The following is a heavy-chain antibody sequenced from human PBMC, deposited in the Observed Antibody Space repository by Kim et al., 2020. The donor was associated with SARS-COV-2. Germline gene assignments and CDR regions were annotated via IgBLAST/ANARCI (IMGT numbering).Heavy chain of an antibody. J-gene: IGHJ6*02. CDR1: GYTFTGYY. Sequence: ASVKVSCKASGYTFTGYYMHWVRQAPGQGLEWMGWINPNSGGTNYAQKFQGRVTMTRDTSISTAYMELSRLRSDDTAVYYCARDYYYDSSGYYYPQYNYYSYGMDVWGQGTTVTVSS. CDR2: INPNSGGT. V-gene: IGHV1-2*02. D-gene: IGHD3-22*01. CDR3: ARDYYYDSSGYYYPQYNYYSYGMDV.